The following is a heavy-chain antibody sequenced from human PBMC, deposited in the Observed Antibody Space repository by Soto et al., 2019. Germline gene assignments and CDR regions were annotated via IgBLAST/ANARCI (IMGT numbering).Heavy chain of an antibody. CDR2: INPNSGGT. Sequence: ASVKVSCKASGYTFTGYYMHWVRQAPGQGLEWMGWINPNSGGTNYAQKFQGWVTITRDTSISTAYMELSRLRSDDTAVYYCARAPRSGTTGHAFDIWGQGTMVTVSS. CDR3: ARAPRSGTTGHAFDI. D-gene: IGHD1-1*01. CDR1: GYTFTGYY. J-gene: IGHJ3*02. V-gene: IGHV1-2*04.